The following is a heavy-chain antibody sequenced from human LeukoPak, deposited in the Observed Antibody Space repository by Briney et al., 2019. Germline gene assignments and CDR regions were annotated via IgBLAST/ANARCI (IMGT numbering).Heavy chain of an antibody. CDR3: ARDGTVTTLDDAFDI. Sequence: IPILGIANYAQKFQGRVTITADKSTSTAYMELSSLRSEDTAVYYCARDGTVTTLDDAFDIWGQGTMVTVSS. D-gene: IGHD4-17*01. V-gene: IGHV1-69*04. CDR2: IPILGIA. J-gene: IGHJ3*02.